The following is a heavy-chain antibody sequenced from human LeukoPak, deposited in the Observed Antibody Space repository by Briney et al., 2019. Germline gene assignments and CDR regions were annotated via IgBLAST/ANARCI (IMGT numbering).Heavy chain of an antibody. J-gene: IGHJ4*02. D-gene: IGHD3-16*01. CDR1: GFTFINAW. Sequence: GGSLRLSCAASGFTFINAWMSWVRLAPGKGLEWVGRIKSKSDGGAIDYAAPVKGRFTISRDDSKNTLYLQVNSLKTEDTAVFYCATDSDASGPGGLDYWGQGILVTVSS. CDR2: IKSKSDGGAI. V-gene: IGHV3-15*01. CDR3: ATDSDASGPGGLDY.